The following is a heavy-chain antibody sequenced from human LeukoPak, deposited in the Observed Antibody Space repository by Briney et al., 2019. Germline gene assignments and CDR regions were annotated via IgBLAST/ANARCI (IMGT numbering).Heavy chain of an antibody. V-gene: IGHV3-21*01. J-gene: IGHJ4*02. CDR2: ISSSSSYI. CDR1: GFTLSSYS. D-gene: IGHD3-16*02. CDR3: ARVVYDYVWGSYRPYYFDY. Sequence: GGSLRLSCAASGFTLSSYSMNWVRQAPGKGLEWVSSISSSSSYIYYADSVKGRFTISRDNAKNSLYLQMNSLRAEDTAVYYCARVVYDYVWGSYRPYYFDYWGQGTLVTVSS.